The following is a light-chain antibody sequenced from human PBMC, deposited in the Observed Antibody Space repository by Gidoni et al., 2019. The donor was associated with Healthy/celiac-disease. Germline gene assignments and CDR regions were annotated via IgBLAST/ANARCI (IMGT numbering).Light chain of an antibody. Sequence: QSVLTQPPSVSGAPGQRVTISCTGSSSNIGAGYDVHWYQQLPGTPPKLLIYGNSNRPSGVPDRFSGSKFGTSASLAITGLQAEDEADYYCQSYDSSLSGWVFGGGTKLTVL. CDR1: SSNIGAGYD. V-gene: IGLV1-40*01. CDR3: QSYDSSLSGWV. CDR2: GNS. J-gene: IGLJ3*02.